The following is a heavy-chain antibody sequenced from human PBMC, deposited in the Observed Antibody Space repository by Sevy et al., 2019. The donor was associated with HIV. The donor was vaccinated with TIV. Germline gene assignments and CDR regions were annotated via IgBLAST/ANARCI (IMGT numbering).Heavy chain of an antibody. CDR1: GGSFSGYY. CDR3: ARGLLLWFRELSPGMDV. Sequence: SETLSLTCAVYGGSFSGYYWSWIRQPPGKGLEWIGEINHSGSTNYNPSLKSRVTISVDTSKNQFSLKLSSVTAADTAGYYCARGLLLWFRELSPGMDVWGQGTTVTVSS. J-gene: IGHJ6*02. V-gene: IGHV4-34*01. CDR2: INHSGST. D-gene: IGHD3-10*01.